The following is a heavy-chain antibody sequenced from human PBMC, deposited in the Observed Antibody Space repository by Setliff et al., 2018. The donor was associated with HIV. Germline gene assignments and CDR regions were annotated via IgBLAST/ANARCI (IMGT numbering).Heavy chain of an antibody. V-gene: IGHV3-74*01. Sequence: PGGSLRLSCAASGFTFSDYWMHWVRQAPGKGLVWVSRITGDGSSTRYADSVKGRFTITADESTNTVEMELSSLTSEDTAVYYCARDDHYYDLGSILSDWYFDLWGRGTLVTVSS. CDR3: ARDDHYYDLGSILSDWYFDL. D-gene: IGHD3-10*01. CDR2: ITGDGSST. J-gene: IGHJ2*01. CDR1: GFTFSDYW.